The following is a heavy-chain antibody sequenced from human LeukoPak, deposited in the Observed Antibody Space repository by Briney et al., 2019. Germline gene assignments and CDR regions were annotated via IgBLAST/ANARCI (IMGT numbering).Heavy chain of an antibody. CDR3: ARDRDRMVQGVTALFDY. D-gene: IGHD3-10*01. J-gene: IGHJ4*02. CDR1: GYTFTTYG. Sequence: ASVKVSCKTSGYTFTTYGISWVRQATGQGLEWMGWISGSNGNTKYAQKVQGRVTMTTDTSTTTAYMEVRSLRSDDTAVYYCARDRDRMVQGVTALFDYWGQGTLVTVSS. CDR2: ISGSNGNT. V-gene: IGHV1-18*04.